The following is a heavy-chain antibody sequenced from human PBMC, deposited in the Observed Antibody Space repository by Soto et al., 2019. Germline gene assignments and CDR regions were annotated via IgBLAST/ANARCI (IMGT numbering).Heavy chain of an antibody. CDR3: ARRGTISSAHHFDH. J-gene: IGHJ4*02. V-gene: IGHV3-11*01. CDR2: ITSSGSNK. Sequence: QVQLVESGGGLVQPGGSLRLSCAASGFTFSGYNMSWIRQAPGKGLEWVSYITSSGSNKFDAESVKGRFTISRDNTMNLLYLQMNSLSAEDTAVYYCARRGTISSAHHFDHWGQGTLVTVSS. D-gene: IGHD6-6*01. CDR1: GFTFSGYN.